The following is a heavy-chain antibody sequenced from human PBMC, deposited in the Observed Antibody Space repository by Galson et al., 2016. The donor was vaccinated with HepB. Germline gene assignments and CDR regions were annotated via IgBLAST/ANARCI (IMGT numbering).Heavy chain of an antibody. CDR1: VGSISSYY. J-gene: IGHJ4*02. V-gene: IGHV4-4*07. CDR2: IYISGST. D-gene: IGHD2-2*01. Sequence: SETLSLTCTVSVGSISSYYWSWIRQPAGKGLEWIGRIYISGSTNYNPSLKSRVTMSVDTSKNQLSLKLTSVTAADTAVYYCATYASGYFDYWGQGTLVTVSS. CDR3: ATYASGYFDY.